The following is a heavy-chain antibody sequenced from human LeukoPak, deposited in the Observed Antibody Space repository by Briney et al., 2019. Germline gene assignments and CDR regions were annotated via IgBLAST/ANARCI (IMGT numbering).Heavy chain of an antibody. CDR1: RFPLISYA. CDR3: AKDRGYSYGPPFGY. D-gene: IGHD5-18*01. J-gene: IGHJ4*02. CDR2: ISGSGGST. V-gene: IGHV3-23*01. Sequence: GSLILSCVASRFPLISYAMSLVRLGPGKGLDGVSAISGSGGSTYYAESVKGRFTISRDNSKNTLYLQMNSLRAEDTAVYYCAKDRGYSYGPPFGYWGQGNLVTVSS.